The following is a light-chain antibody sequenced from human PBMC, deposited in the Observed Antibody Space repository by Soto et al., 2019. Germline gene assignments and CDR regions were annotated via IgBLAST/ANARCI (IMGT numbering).Light chain of an antibody. CDR2: SNN. Sequence: QAVVTQPPSASGTPGQRVTISCSGSSSNIGSNTVNWYQQLPGTAPKLLIYSNNQRPSGVLDRFSGSKSGTSASLAISGLQSEDEADYYCAAWDDSLNVVFGGGTQLTVL. V-gene: IGLV1-44*01. J-gene: IGLJ2*01. CDR3: AAWDDSLNVV. CDR1: SSNIGSNT.